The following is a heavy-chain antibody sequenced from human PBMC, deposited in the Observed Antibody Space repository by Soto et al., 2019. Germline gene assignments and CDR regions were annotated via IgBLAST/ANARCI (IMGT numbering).Heavy chain of an antibody. CDR3: ARSVSFITPRPDY. D-gene: IGHD6-6*01. J-gene: IGHJ4*02. CDR1: GYTFTDYY. Sequence: QVQLVQSGAEVKKPGASVKVSCKASGYTFTDYYLHWVRQAPGQGLECMGWINPNNGDTNYAQKFQCRVTMTRDTSISTAYMEVSRLRSDDTAVYYCARSVSFITPRPDYWGQGTLVTVSS. V-gene: IGHV1-2*02. CDR2: INPNNGDT.